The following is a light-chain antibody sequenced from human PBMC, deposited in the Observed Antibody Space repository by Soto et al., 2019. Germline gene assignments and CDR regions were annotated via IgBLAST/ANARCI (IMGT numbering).Light chain of an antibody. CDR2: TVS. Sequence: DIQMTQSPSTLSASVGDRVTITCLASQSIGSWLAWYQQKPGKAPKLLINTVSSLRSGVPSRFSGSGSGTDFTLSISSLQREDLATYYCQQSYTTPLTFGGGTKVDIK. V-gene: IGKV1-39*01. CDR3: QQSYTTPLT. CDR1: QSIGSW. J-gene: IGKJ4*01.